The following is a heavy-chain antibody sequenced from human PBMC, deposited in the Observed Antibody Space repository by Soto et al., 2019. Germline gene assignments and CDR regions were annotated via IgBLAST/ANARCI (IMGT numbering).Heavy chain of an antibody. J-gene: IGHJ4*02. D-gene: IGHD3-16*01. CDR3: ARDARNADYDY. CDR1: GFTFSIHA. CDR2: IHGTRSII. Sequence: EVQLVESGGGLVQPGGSLRLSCEVSGFTFSIHAMNWVRQAPGKGLEWVAYIHGTRSIIYYADSAKGRFTISRDNAKNSLVLQMDSLRVEDTAVYYCARDARNADYDYWGQGTLVTVSS. V-gene: IGHV3-48*01.